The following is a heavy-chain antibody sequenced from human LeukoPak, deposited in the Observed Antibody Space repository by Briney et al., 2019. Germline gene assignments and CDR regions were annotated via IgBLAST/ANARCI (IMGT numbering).Heavy chain of an antibody. Sequence: TPSETLSLTCAVSGGSISSGGYSWSWIRQPPGKGLEWIGYFHHSVKMYYNPSLKSRVSISADRSKNQFSLKVSSVTAADTAVYYCGRDRLGYFDSWGQGTLVSVSS. CDR1: GGSISSGGYS. CDR2: FHHSVKM. V-gene: IGHV4-30-2*01. J-gene: IGHJ4*02. CDR3: GRDRLGYFDS.